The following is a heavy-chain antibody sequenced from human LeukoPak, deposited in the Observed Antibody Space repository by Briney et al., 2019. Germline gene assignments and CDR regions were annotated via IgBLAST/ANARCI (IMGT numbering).Heavy chain of an antibody. CDR1: GCTVSSFA. D-gene: IGHD2-2*01. J-gene: IGHJ3*02. CDR2: FIPILRKP. V-gene: IGHV1-69*05. CDR3: ATPSRGHVFDM. Sequence: ASVKVSCKTPGCTVSSFAFSWVRQATGQGPEWMGGFIPILRKPEDAQKFQGRVTIPTDESTDPRYMELSGLRVEDTAVDYCATPSRGHVFDMGGQGTIVTV.